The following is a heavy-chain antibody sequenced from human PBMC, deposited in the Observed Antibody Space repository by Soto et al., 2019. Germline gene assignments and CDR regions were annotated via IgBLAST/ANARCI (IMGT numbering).Heavy chain of an antibody. J-gene: IGHJ5*02. Sequence: SQTLSLTCAISGDSVSSNSAAWNWIRQSPSRGLEWLGRTYYRSKWYNDYAVSVKSRITINPDTSKNQFSLRLSSVTPEDTAVYYCARGPGQYCSSTSCFDDWFDPWGQGTLVTVSS. CDR3: ARGPGQYCSSTSCFDDWFDP. V-gene: IGHV6-1*01. CDR2: TYYRSKWYN. CDR1: GDSVSSNSAA. D-gene: IGHD2-2*01.